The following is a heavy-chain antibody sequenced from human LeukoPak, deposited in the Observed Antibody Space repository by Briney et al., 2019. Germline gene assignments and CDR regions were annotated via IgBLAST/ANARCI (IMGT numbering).Heavy chain of an antibody. Sequence: SETLSLTCSVSGGSITNNFWSWIRQPPGKGLEWIGEINHSGSTNYNPSLKSRVTISVDTSKNQFSLKLSSVTAADTAVYYCARLYYDFWSGYFDYWGQGTLVTVSS. D-gene: IGHD3-3*01. J-gene: IGHJ4*02. CDR3: ARLYYDFWSGYFDY. CDR1: GGSITNNF. CDR2: INHSGST. V-gene: IGHV4-34*01.